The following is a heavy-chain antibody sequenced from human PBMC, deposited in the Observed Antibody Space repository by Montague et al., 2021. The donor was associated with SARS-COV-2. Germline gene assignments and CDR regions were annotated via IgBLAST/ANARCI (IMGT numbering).Heavy chain of an antibody. Sequence: SETLSLTCAATSGSLRNYYWSWIRQPPGKGLEWIGEIRLPGGSNYNPSLKGRVTISLDTSNNQVSLSLNSVTAADAAVYYCARAGSQRFFEFWGRGTLVTVSS. CDR2: IRLPGGS. J-gene: IGHJ2*01. D-gene: IGHD1-1*01. CDR3: ARAGSQRFFEF. CDR1: SGSLRNYY. V-gene: IGHV4-34*01.